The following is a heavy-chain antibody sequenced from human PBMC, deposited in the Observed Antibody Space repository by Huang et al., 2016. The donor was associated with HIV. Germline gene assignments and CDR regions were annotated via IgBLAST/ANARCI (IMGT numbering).Heavy chain of an antibody. CDR2: ISSSSSYI. D-gene: IGHD6-13*01. J-gene: IGHJ3*02. CDR1: GFTFSFTFSSYS. V-gene: IGHV3-21*01. Sequence: EVQLVESGGGLVKPVGSLRLSCAASGFTFSFTFSSYSMNWGRQAPGKGLEWVSSISSSSSYIYYADSVKGRFTISRDNAKNSLYLQMNSLRAEDTAVYYCAREIPATISIAAPNAFDIWGQGTMVTVSS. CDR3: AREIPATISIAAPNAFDI.